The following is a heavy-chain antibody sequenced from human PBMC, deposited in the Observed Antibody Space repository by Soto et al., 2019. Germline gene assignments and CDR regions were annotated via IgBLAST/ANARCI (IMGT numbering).Heavy chain of an antibody. Sequence: EVQLVESGGGLVQPGRSLRLSCATSGFTFDDYAMHWVRQAPGKGLEWVSGISWNSGSIGYADSVKGRFTISRDNAKNSLYLQMNSLRAEDTALYYCANLKGLKAPDAFDIWGQGTMVTVSS. CDR2: ISWNSGSI. V-gene: IGHV3-9*01. J-gene: IGHJ3*02. CDR3: ANLKGLKAPDAFDI. CDR1: GFTFDDYA.